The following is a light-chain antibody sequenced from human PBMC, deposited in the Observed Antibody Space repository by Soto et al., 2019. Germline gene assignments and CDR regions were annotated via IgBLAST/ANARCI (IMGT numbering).Light chain of an antibody. CDR1: SSNIGNNY. Sequence: QSVLTQPPSVSAASGQKVTISCSGSSSNIGNNYVSWYQQPPGTAPNLLIYEDNRRRSAIPDRFSGSKSGTSATLGITGLQTGDEADYYCATWDSSLSLVVFGGGTKLTVL. V-gene: IGLV1-51*02. CDR3: ATWDSSLSLVV. J-gene: IGLJ2*01. CDR2: EDN.